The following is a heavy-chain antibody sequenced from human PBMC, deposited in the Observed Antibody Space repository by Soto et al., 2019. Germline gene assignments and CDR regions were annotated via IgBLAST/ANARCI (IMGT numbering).Heavy chain of an antibody. V-gene: IGHV1-69*13. J-gene: IGHJ6*02. D-gene: IGHD2-15*01. CDR1: GSTFSSYA. CDR3: ASVETQRYYYGMDV. CDR2: IIPIFGTA. Sequence: SVKVSCKASGSTFSSYAISWVRQAPGQGLEWMGGIIPIFGTADYAQKFQGRVTITADESTSTAYMELSSLRSEDTAVYYCASVETQRYYYGMDVWGQGTTVTVSS.